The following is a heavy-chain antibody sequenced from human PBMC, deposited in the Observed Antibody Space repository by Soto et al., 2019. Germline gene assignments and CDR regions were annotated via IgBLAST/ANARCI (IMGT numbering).Heavy chain of an antibody. CDR2: VYYSGST. Sequence: PSETLSLTCTVSGGSISGYYWSWFRQPPGKGLEWIAYVYYSGSTNYNPSLKSRVIISVDTSKNQFSLKLSSVTAADSAVYFCARHRNNYRQSLVYSGQGPLVTVSS. CDR1: GGSISGYY. CDR3: ARHRNNYRQSLVY. J-gene: IGHJ4*02. V-gene: IGHV4-59*08. D-gene: IGHD3-10*01.